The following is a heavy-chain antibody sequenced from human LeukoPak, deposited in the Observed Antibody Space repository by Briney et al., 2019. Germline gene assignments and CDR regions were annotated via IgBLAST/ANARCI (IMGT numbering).Heavy chain of an antibody. Sequence: ASVKVSCKASGYTFTSYGISWVRQAPGQGLEWMGWISAYNGNTNYAQKPQGRVTMTTDTSTSTAYMELRSLRSDDTAVYYCAIQWASGWYRVGYFDYWGQGTLVTVSS. CDR1: GYTFTSYG. V-gene: IGHV1-18*01. CDR2: ISAYNGNT. CDR3: AIQWASGWYRVGYFDY. D-gene: IGHD6-19*01. J-gene: IGHJ4*02.